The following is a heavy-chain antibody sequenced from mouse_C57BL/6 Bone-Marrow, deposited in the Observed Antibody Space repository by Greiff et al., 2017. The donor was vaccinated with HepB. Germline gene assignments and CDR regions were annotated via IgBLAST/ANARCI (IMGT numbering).Heavy chain of an antibody. V-gene: IGHV5-17*01. CDR1: GFTFSDYG. J-gene: IGHJ3*01. CDR3: AILDGYYVAY. D-gene: IGHD2-3*01. Sequence: EVHLVESGGGLVKPGGSLKLSCAASGFTFSDYGMHWVRQAPEKGLEWVAYISSGSSTIYYADTVKGRFTISRDNAKNTLFRQMTSLRSEDTAMYYCAILDGYYVAYWGQGTLVTVSA. CDR2: ISSGSSTI.